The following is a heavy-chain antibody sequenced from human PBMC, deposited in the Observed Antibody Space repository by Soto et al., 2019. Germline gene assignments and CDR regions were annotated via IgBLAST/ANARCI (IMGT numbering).Heavy chain of an antibody. CDR3: SKARSLVATTSDFDY. D-gene: IGHD5-12*01. J-gene: IGHJ4*02. Sequence: QVQLVESGGGVVQPGRSLRLSCAASGFTFSSFDMHWVRKAAGKGLEWVAVASYDGSYKYYAASVKVRFTISRDNSKNTLYLQRNSLRAEDTAVYSGSKARSLVATTSDFDYWGQCLLVTVSS. V-gene: IGHV3-30*18. CDR1: GFTFSSFD. CDR2: ASYDGSYK.